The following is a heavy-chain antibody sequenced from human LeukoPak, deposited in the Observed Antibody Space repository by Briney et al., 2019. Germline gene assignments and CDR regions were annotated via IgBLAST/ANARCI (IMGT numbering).Heavy chain of an antibody. J-gene: IGHJ4*02. Sequence: SETLSLTCVVSGYYISSGYYWGWIRQPPGKGLEWIGSIYHSGSTYYNPSLKSRVTISVDTSKNQFSLKLSSVTAADTAVYYCARDRIGSYYDSSGYYEGFDYWGQGTLVAVSS. CDR2: IYHSGST. V-gene: IGHV4-38-2*02. CDR1: GYYISSGYY. D-gene: IGHD3-22*01. CDR3: ARDRIGSYYDSSGYYEGFDY.